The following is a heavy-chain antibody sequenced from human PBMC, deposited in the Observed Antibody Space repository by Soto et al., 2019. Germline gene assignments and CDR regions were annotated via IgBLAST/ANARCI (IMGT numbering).Heavy chain of an antibody. D-gene: IGHD2-21*02. CDR1: GFTFSNAW. Sequence: GGSLRLSCAASGFTFSNAWMSWVRQAPGKGLEWVGRIKSKTDGGTTDYAAPVKGRFTISRDDSKNTLYLQMNSLKTEDTAVYYCTTDRGPATAIDYYYYMDVWGKGTTVTVSS. CDR2: IKSKTDGGTT. V-gene: IGHV3-15*01. J-gene: IGHJ6*03. CDR3: TTDRGPATAIDYYYYMDV.